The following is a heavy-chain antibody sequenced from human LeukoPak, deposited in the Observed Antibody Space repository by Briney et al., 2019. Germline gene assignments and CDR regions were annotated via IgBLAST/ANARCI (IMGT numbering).Heavy chain of an antibody. Sequence: SETLSLTCTVSGGSISSYYWSWIRQPPGKGLEWIGYIYYSGSTNYNPSLKSRVTISVDASKNQFSLKLSSVTAADTAEYYCAREPYGSGTFDYWGQGTLVTVSA. CDR2: IYYSGST. CDR3: AREPYGSGTFDY. J-gene: IGHJ4*02. D-gene: IGHD3-10*01. CDR1: GGSISSYY. V-gene: IGHV4-59*01.